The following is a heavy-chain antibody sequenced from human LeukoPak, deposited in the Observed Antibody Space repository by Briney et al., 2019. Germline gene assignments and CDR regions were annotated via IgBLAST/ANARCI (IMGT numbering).Heavy chain of an antibody. Sequence: PGGSLRLSCAASGFTFSSYAMSWVRQAPGKGLEWVSAISGSGGSTYYADSVKGRFTISRDNSKNTLYLQMNSLRAEDTAVYYCVEYDDSSVPFDYWGQGTLVTVSS. J-gene: IGHJ4*02. CDR3: VEYDDSSVPFDY. V-gene: IGHV3-23*01. CDR2: ISGSGGST. D-gene: IGHD3-22*01. CDR1: GFTFSSYA.